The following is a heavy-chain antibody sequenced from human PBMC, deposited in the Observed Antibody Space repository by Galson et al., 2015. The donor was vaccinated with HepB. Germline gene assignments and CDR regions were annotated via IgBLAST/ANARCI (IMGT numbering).Heavy chain of an antibody. J-gene: IGHJ4*02. CDR2: IIPIFGTA. V-gene: IGHV1-69*06. Sequence: VKVSCKASGGTFSSYAISWVRQAPGQGLEWMGGIIPIFGTANYAQKFQGRVTITADKSTSTAYMELSSLRSEDTAVYYCASGTYYDFWSGIPSYPFDYWGQGTLVTVSS. CDR1: GGTFSSYA. D-gene: IGHD3-3*01. CDR3: ASGTYYDFWSGIPSYPFDY.